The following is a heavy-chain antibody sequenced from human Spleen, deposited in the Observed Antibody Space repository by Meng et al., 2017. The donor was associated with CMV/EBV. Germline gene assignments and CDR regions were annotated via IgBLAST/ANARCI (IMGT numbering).Heavy chain of an antibody. CDR3: AKSQVTVTHYYGMDV. D-gene: IGHD4-17*01. CDR1: GFTFSSYS. CDR2: IDSGSSTI. Sequence: GESLKISCAASGFTFSSYSMIWVRQPPGEGLEWVSYIDSGSSTIYYADSVKGRFTTSRDNAKKSLYLQMNSLRAEDTAVYYCAKSQVTVTHYYGMDVWGQGTTVTVSS. J-gene: IGHJ6*02. V-gene: IGHV3-48*04.